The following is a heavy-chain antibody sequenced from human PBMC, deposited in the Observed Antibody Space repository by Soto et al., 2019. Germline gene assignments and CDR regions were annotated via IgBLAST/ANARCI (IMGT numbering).Heavy chain of an antibody. V-gene: IGHV3-30-3*01. CDR2: ISYDGSNK. Sequence: QVQLVESGGGVVQPGTSLRLSCAASGFTFSNYAMHWVRQAPGKGLEWVAVISYDGSNKYYADSVKGRFSISRDNSKNTLYLQMNSLRPEDTAVYYCARDPAVVRWELLFDSWGQGTLVTVSS. CDR1: GFTFSNYA. D-gene: IGHD1-26*01. J-gene: IGHJ4*02. CDR3: ARDPAVVRWELLFDS.